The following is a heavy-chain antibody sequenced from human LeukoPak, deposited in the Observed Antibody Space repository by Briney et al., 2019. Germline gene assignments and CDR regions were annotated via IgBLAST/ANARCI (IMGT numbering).Heavy chain of an antibody. Sequence: SVKVSCKASGGTFSSYAISWVRQAPGQGLEWMGGIIPIFGTANYAQKFQGRVTITADESTSTAYMELSSLRSEDTAVYYCARTPPPPAGTGGDYWGQGTLVTVSS. D-gene: IGHD6-19*01. CDR1: GGTFSSYA. CDR2: IIPIFGTA. V-gene: IGHV1-69*01. CDR3: ARTPPPPAGTGGDY. J-gene: IGHJ4*02.